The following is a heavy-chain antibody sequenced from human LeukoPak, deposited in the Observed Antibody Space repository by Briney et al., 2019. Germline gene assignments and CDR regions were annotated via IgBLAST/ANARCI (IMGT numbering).Heavy chain of an antibody. CDR2: ISYDGSNK. Sequence: GRSLRLSCAASGFTLSNYAIHWVRQAPGKGLDWVAVISYDGSNKYYADSVKGRFTISRDNSKNTLYLQMNSLRADDTAVYYCAKMVREFYTISYYFDYWGQGTLVTVSS. CDR1: GFTLSNYA. CDR3: AKMVREFYTISYYFDY. V-gene: IGHV3-30-3*02. J-gene: IGHJ4*02. D-gene: IGHD2-8*01.